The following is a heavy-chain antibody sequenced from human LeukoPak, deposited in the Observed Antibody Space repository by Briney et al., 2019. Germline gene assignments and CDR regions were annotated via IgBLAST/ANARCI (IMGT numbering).Heavy chain of an antibody. CDR3: ARASFNQYYYYYYMDV. D-gene: IGHD1-14*01. J-gene: IGHJ6*03. V-gene: IGHV1-69*13. CDR1: GGTFSSYA. CDR2: IIPIFGTA. Sequence: SVKVSCKASGGTFSSYAISWVRQAPGQGLEWMGGIIPIFGTANYAQKFQGRVTITADESTSTAYMELSSLRSEDTDVYYCARASFNQYYYYYYMDVWGKGTTVTVSS.